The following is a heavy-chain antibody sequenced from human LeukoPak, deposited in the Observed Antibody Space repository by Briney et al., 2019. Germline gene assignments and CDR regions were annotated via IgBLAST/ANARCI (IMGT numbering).Heavy chain of an antibody. Sequence: PGRSLRLSCAASGFTFDDYAMHWVRQAPGKGLEWVSGISWNSGSIGYADSVKGRFTISRDNSKNTLYLQMNSLRAEDTAVYYCAKDDLGPASGTFDYWGQGTLVTVSS. CDR1: GFTFDDYA. CDR2: ISWNSGSI. D-gene: IGHD1-7*01. V-gene: IGHV3-9*01. CDR3: AKDDLGPASGTFDY. J-gene: IGHJ4*02.